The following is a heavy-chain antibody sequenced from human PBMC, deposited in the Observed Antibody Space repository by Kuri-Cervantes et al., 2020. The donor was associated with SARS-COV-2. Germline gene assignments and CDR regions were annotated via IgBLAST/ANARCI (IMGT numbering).Heavy chain of an antibody. D-gene: IGHD5-18*01. CDR2: IIPIFGTA. CDR1: GYTFSRYG. Sequence: SVKVSCKASGYTFSRYGINWVRQAPGQGLEWMGGIIPIFGTANYAQKFQGRVTITADESTSTAYMELSSLRSEDTAVYYCAGGRWIQLWQAIRWFDPWGQGTLVTVSS. J-gene: IGHJ5*02. CDR3: AGGRWIQLWQAIRWFDP. V-gene: IGHV1-69*13.